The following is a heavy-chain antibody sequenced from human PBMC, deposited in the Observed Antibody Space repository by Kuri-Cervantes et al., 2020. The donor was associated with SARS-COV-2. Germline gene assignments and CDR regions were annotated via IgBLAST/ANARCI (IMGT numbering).Heavy chain of an antibody. CDR3: ARAPVAGHDALDI. J-gene: IGHJ3*02. CDR2: INAGNGNT. CDR1: GYTFTSYA. Sequence: ASVKVSCKASGYTFTSYAMHWVRQAPGQRLEWMGWINAGNGNTKYSQKFQGRVTITRDISASTAYMELSSPRSEDTAVYYCARAPVAGHDALDIWGQGTMVTVSS. V-gene: IGHV1-3*01. D-gene: IGHD6-19*01.